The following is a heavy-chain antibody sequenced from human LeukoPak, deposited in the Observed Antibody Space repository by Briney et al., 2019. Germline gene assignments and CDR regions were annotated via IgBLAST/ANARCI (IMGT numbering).Heavy chain of an antibody. J-gene: IGHJ3*02. V-gene: IGHV4-39*07. D-gene: IGHD1-14*01. CDR3: ARDHVRFIRRRNNVFDI. Sequence: ASETLSLTCTVSGGSISSSTYYWGWIRQPPGKGLEWIGSMYYSGNIYYNPSLKSRVTISVDTSKNQLSLKLSSVPAADTAVYYCARDHVRFIRRRNNVFDIWGQGTMVTVSS. CDR2: MYYSGNI. CDR1: GGSISSSTYY.